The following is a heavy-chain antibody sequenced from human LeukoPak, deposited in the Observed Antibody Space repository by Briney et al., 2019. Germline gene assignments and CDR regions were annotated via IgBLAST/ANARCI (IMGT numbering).Heavy chain of an antibody. CDR3: ARAPTAHFDY. J-gene: IGHJ4*02. V-gene: IGHV3-21*01. Sequence: ASLTLSCTASGFTFSSYSINWVRQAPGKGLEWVSSISSSGTYIYYADSVKGRFTISRDNANNSLYLQMNSLRAEDTAVYYCARAPTAHFDYWGQGTLVTVSS. D-gene: IGHD5-18*01. CDR1: GFTFSSYS. CDR2: ISSSGTYI.